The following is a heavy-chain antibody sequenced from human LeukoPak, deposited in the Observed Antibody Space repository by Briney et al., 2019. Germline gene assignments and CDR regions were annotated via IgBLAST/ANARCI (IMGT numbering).Heavy chain of an antibody. V-gene: IGHV4-38-2*02. CDR2: IYHSGST. Sequence: PSETLSLTCTVSGYSIGSGYYWGWIGQPPGKRLEWIGSIYHSGSTYYNPSLKSRVTISVDTSKNHFSLKLSSVTAADTAMYYCATTITVTTDYWGQGTLVTVSS. D-gene: IGHD4-17*01. CDR1: GYSIGSGYY. CDR3: ATTITVTTDY. J-gene: IGHJ4*02.